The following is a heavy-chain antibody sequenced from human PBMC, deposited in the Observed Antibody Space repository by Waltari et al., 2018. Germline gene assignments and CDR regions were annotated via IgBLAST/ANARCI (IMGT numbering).Heavy chain of an antibody. D-gene: IGHD1-26*01. V-gene: IGHV1-2*02. Sequence: VQLVQSGAEMKKPGASMRVSCNASGYTFIDHYVHWVRQSPGQGLEWMGWINPNSGGANFARRFQGRISMARDVSTNLAYMELRRLTSSDTAIYYCARGPPVGAGFNPDLDVWGQGTLVTVSS. J-gene: IGHJ4*02. CDR1: GYTFIDHY. CDR2: INPNSGGA. CDR3: ARGPPVGAGFNPDLDV.